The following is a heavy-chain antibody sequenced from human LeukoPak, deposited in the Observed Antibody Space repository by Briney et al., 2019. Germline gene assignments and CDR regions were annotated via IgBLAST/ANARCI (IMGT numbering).Heavy chain of an antibody. CDR2: ISSASSTI. J-gene: IGHJ3*02. V-gene: IGHV3-11*01. CDR3: AGYAASELLDAFDI. CDR1: GFTFSDYY. Sequence: GGSLRLSCAASGFTFSDYYMNWIRQAPGRGLEWVSYISSASSTIYYADSVKGRFTISRDNAKNSLYLQVNSLRAEDMAVYYCAGYAASELLDAFDIWGQGTMVTASS. D-gene: IGHD3-10*01.